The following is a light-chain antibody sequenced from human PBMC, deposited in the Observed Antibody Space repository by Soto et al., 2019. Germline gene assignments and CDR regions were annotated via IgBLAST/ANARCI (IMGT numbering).Light chain of an antibody. CDR3: AAGDDSLNGWV. V-gene: IGLV1-44*01. CDR2: GNH. Sequence: QAVVIQASSMSGTPGQRVTISCSGSSSNIGSNTVNWYQQVPGTAPKLLIYGNHERPSGVPDRFSGSKSGTSASLAISGLQSEDEADYYCAAGDDSLNGWVFGGGTKVTV. J-gene: IGLJ3*02. CDR1: SSNIGSNT.